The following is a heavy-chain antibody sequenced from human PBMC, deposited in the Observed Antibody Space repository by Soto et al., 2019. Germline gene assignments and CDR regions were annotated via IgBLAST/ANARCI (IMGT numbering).Heavy chain of an antibody. CDR3: ARQERHYDNLTGYDYYYYGMDV. Sequence: SETLSLTCTVSGGTISRSSYYWGWIRQPPGKGLEWIGSIYYSGSTYYNPSLKSRVTISVDTSKNQFSLKLSSVTAADTAVYYCARQERHYDNLTGYDYYYYGMDVWGQGTTVT. D-gene: IGHD3-9*01. J-gene: IGHJ6*02. CDR2: IYYSGST. CDR1: GGTISRSSYY. V-gene: IGHV4-39*01.